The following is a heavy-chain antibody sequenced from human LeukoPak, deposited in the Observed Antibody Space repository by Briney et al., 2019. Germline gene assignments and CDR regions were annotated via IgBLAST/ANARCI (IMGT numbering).Heavy chain of an antibody. CDR2: INPVNGNT. V-gene: IGHV1-18*01. CDR1: GGTFSTYA. Sequence: ASVKVSCKASGGTFSTYAISWVRQAPGQGLEYMGWINPVNGNTNYTEKLQGRVTMTIDRVTSTAYMELRSLKSDDTAVCFCARENQFFDWSFDFWGQGTVVTVSS. CDR3: ARENQFFDWSFDF. J-gene: IGHJ4*02. D-gene: IGHD3-9*01.